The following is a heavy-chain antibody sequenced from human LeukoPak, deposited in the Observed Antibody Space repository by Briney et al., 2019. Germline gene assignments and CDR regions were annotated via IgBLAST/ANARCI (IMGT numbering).Heavy chain of an antibody. J-gene: IGHJ4*02. CDR1: GGSFSGYY. CDR3: ARARGAYYGSGSYYPSSSYFDY. CDR2: INHSGST. V-gene: IGHV4-34*01. D-gene: IGHD3-10*01. Sequence: SETLSLTCAVYGGSFSGYYWSWIRQPPGKGLEWSGEINHSGSTNYNPSLKSRVTISVDTAKNQFYLKLSSVTAADTAVYYCARARGAYYGSGSYYPSSSYFDYWGQGTLVTVSS.